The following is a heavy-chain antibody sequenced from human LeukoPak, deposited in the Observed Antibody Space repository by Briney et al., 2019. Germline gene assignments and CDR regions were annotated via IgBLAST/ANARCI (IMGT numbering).Heavy chain of an antibody. J-gene: IGHJ4*02. CDR1: GGSFSGYY. V-gene: IGHV4-34*01. Sequence: SETLSLTCAVYGGSFSGYYWIWIRQPPGKGLEWIGEINHSASTNYNPSLKSRVTISVDTSRNQFSLKLSSVTAADTAVYYCARDLNYYDNSDHYYLDYWGQGTMVTVSS. CDR2: INHSAST. D-gene: IGHD3-22*01. CDR3: ARDLNYYDNSDHYYLDY.